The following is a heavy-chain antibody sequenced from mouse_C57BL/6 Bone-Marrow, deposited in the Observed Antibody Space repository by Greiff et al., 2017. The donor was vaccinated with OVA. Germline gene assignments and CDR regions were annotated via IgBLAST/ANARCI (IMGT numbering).Heavy chain of an antibody. V-gene: IGHV1-59*01. CDR1: GYTFTSYW. CDR2: IDPSDSYT. CDR3: ARCPIYYDYESDY. D-gene: IGHD2-4*01. J-gene: IGHJ2*01. Sequence: VKLQQPGAELVRPGTSVKLSCKASGYTFTSYWMHWVKQRPGQGLEWIGVIDPSDSYTNYNQKFKGKATLTVDPSSSTAYMQLSSLTSEDSAVDYCARCPIYYDYESDYWGQGTTLTVSS.